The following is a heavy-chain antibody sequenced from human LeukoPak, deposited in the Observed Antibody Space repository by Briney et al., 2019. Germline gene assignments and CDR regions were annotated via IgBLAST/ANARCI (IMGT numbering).Heavy chain of an antibody. V-gene: IGHV3-23*01. Sequence: GGSLRLSCAASGFTFSSCGMSWVRLAAGKGPEWVSAISGSGDLTHYADSVKGRFTISRDNSKNTLYLQMNSLRAEDTAVYYCAKVGGTMAPFDYWGQGTLVTVSS. D-gene: IGHD3-10*01. CDR2: ISGSGDLT. CDR3: AKVGGTMAPFDY. J-gene: IGHJ4*02. CDR1: GFTFSSCG.